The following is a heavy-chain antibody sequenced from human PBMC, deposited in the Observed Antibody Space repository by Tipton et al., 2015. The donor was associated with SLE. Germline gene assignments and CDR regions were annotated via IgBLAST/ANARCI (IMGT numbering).Heavy chain of an antibody. V-gene: IGHV4-59*08. CDR2: ISDGGGT. D-gene: IGHD4-11*01. CDR1: GGSISSNY. Sequence: TLSLTCTVSGGSISSNYWIWIRQPPGKGLEWIGYISDGGGTNYNPSLKSRVSVSVDTSKTQFSLKLSSVTAADTAVYYCARQRLQPGGDYFDYWGQGTLVTVSS. CDR3: ARQRLQPGGDYFDY. J-gene: IGHJ4*02.